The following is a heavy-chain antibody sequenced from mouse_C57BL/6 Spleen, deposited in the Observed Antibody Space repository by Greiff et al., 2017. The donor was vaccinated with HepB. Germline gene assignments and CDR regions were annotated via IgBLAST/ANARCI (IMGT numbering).Heavy chain of an antibody. J-gene: IGHJ3*01. V-gene: IGHV1-50*01. D-gene: IGHD2-4*01. CDR2: IDPSDSYT. CDR1: GYTFTSYW. CDR3: ARRGDYDGAWFAY. Sequence: VQLQQPGAELVKPGASVKLSCKASGYTFTSYWMQWVKQRPGQGLEWIGEIDPSDSYTNYNQKFKGKATLTVDTSSSTAYMQLSSLTSEDSAVYYGARRGDYDGAWFAYWGQGTLVTVSA.